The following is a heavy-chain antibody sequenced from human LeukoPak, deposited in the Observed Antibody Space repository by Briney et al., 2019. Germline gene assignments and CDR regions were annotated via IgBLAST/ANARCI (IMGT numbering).Heavy chain of an antibody. D-gene: IGHD2-2*01. J-gene: IGHJ4*02. V-gene: IGHV4-34*01. Sequence: SETLSLTCAVYGGSFSGYYWSWIRQPPGKGLEWIGEINHSGSTNYNPSLKSRVTIAVDTSKNQFSLKLSSVTAADTAVYYCASKVYGYCSSTSCYGWGQGTLVTVSS. CDR1: GGSFSGYY. CDR3: ASKVYGYCSSTSCYG. CDR2: INHSGST.